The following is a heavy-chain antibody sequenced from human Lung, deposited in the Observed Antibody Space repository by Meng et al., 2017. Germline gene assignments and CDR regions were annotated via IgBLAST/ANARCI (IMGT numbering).Heavy chain of an antibody. V-gene: IGHV3-33*01. CDR3: ARDERATQFKY. J-gene: IGHJ4*02. CDR1: GFSFRSYG. D-gene: IGHD5-24*01. Sequence: QLQLLESGGGVVQPGKSLRVSCEASGFSFRSYGMHWVRQAPGKGLEWVAVIWNDGSNQYYADSVKGRFSISRDNSKNTLFLQMNSLRAEDTAMYFCARDERATQFKYWGQGTLVTVSS. CDR2: IWNDGSNQ.